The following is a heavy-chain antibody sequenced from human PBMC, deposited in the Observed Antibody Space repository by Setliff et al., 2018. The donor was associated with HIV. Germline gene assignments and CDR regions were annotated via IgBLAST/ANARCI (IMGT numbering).Heavy chain of an antibody. CDR3: ARDREYMDV. CDR2: IFPFFGSA. J-gene: IGHJ6*03. V-gene: IGHV1-69*05. Sequence: SVKVSCKASGGTFSSYGVNWVRQAPGQGLEWMGGIFPFFGSANYAQKFQGRVTMTTDTSTSTAYMELGSLRSDDTAVYYCARDREYMDVWGKGTTVTVSS. CDR1: GGTFSSYG.